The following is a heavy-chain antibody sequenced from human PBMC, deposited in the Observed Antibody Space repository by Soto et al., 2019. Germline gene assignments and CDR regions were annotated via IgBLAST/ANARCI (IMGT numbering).Heavy chain of an antibody. Sequence: QVQLQQWGAGLLKPSETLSLTCAVYGGSFSGYYWSWIRQPPGKGLEWIGEINHSGSTNYNPSLKSRVNISVDTSKNQFSLKLRSVTAADTAVYYCARDLGYCTTGVCPGGVDYWCQATLVTVSS. CDR3: ARDLGYCTTGVCPGGVDY. J-gene: IGHJ4*02. CDR1: GGSFSGYY. V-gene: IGHV4-34*01. CDR2: INHSGST. D-gene: IGHD2-8*01.